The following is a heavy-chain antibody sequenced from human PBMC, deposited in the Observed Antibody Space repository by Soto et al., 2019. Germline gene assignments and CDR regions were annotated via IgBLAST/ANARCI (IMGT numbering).Heavy chain of an antibody. J-gene: IGHJ4*02. D-gene: IGHD3-22*01. CDR2: IYYSGST. V-gene: IGHV4-30-4*01. CDR1: GGSISSGDYY. CDR3: ASYYDSSGYYAYYFDY. Sequence: QVQLQESGPGLVKPSQTLSLTCTVSGGSISSGDYYWSWIRQPPGKGLEWIGYIYYSGSTYYNPSLKGRVTISVDTSKNQFSLKLSSVTAADTAVYYCASYYDSSGYYAYYFDYWGQGTLVTVSS.